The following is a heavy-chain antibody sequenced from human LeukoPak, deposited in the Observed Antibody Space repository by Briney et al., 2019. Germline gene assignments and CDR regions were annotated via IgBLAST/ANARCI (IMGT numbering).Heavy chain of an antibody. Sequence: SETLSLTCTVSGGSVSSGNYYWSWIRQPPGKGLEWIGYIYYSGSTTNNPSLKSRATISVDTSKNQFSLKLSSVTAADTAVYYCARDCSGGSCYGAFDIWGQGTMVTVSS. D-gene: IGHD2-15*01. V-gene: IGHV4-61*01. CDR1: GGSVSSGNYY. CDR2: IYYSGST. CDR3: ARDCSGGSCYGAFDI. J-gene: IGHJ3*02.